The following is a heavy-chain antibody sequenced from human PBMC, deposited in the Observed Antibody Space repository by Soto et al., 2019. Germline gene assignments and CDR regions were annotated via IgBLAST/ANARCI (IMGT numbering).Heavy chain of an antibody. J-gene: IGHJ6*02. CDR2: LYNAGST. V-gene: IGHV4-59*01. D-gene: IGHD2-21*02. CDR1: GGSISRYY. CDR3: ARDLWGYCGTDCNPRDV. Sequence: PSETLSLTCTVSGGSISRYYWSWIRQPPGKGLEWIGYLYNAGSTIYNPSLKSRVTISVDMSQNQFSLNLNYVTAADTAVYYCARDLWGYCGTDCNPRDVWGLVTTVTVS.